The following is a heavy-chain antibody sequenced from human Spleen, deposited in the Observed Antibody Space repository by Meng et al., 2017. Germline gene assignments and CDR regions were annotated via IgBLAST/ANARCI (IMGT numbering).Heavy chain of an antibody. Sequence: GESLKISCAASGFTFTSYTMNWVRQAPGKGLKWVSSISTSSGYIYYADSVKGRFTISRDNAKNSLYLQMNSLRGEDTAVYYCTRSQGYFDYWSQGTLVTVSS. V-gene: IGHV3-21*01. CDR3: TRSQGYFDY. CDR1: GFTFTSYT. CDR2: ISTSSGYI. J-gene: IGHJ4*02.